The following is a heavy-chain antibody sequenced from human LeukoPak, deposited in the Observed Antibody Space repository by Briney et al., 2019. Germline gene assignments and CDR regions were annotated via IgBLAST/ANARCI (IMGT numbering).Heavy chain of an antibody. V-gene: IGHV3-53*01. D-gene: IGHD3-22*01. CDR2: IYSGGST. CDR1: GFTVSNNY. CDR3: ARAPSEIGGYYPEYFRH. J-gene: IGHJ1*01. Sequence: GGSLRLSCAASGFTVSNNYMSWVRQAPGKGLEWVSVIYSGGSTYYADSVKGRFTISRDNAKNTVSLQMNSLRAEDTGVYYCARAPSEIGGYYPEYFRHWGQGTLVTVSS.